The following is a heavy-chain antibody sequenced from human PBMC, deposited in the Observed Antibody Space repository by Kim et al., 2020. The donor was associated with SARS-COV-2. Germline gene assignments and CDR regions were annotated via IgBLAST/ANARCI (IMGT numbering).Heavy chain of an antibody. CDR3: ARADIVVVPAAIGPPNYYYYGMDV. D-gene: IGHD2-2*01. CDR2: INHSGST. J-gene: IGHJ6*02. CDR1: GGSFSGYY. V-gene: IGHV4-34*01. Sequence: SETLSLTCAVYGGSFSGYYWSWIRQPPGKGLEWIGEINHSGSTNYNPSLKSRVTISVDTSKNQFSLKLSSVTAADTAVYYCARADIVVVPAAIGPPNYYYYGMDVWGQGTTGTVSS.